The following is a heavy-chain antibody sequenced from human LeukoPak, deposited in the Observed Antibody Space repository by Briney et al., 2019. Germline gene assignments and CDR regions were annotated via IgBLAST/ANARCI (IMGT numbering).Heavy chain of an antibody. CDR1: GGSISSYY. CDR3: AREHSRYYGDDYFDY. J-gene: IGHJ4*02. CDR2: INHSGST. D-gene: IGHD4-17*01. Sequence: SETLSLTCTVSGGSISSYYWSWIRQPPGKGLEWIGEINHSGSTNYNPSLKGRVTISVDTSKNQFSLKLSSVTAADTAVYYCAREHSRYYGDDYFDYWGQGTLVTVSS. V-gene: IGHV4-34*01.